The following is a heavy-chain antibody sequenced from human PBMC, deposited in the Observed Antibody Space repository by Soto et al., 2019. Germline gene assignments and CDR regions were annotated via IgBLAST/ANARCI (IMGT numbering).Heavy chain of an antibody. CDR2: IYDSGNT. Sequence: PSETLSLTCGVSGDSITTYKWWTWVRQTPGKGLEWIGEIYDSGNTRYNPSLKSRVTISKDTSKNELSLKLNSVTVADTAVYYCAREGRGGPDAELYYIDYWGQGSLVTGSS. CDR1: GDSITTYKW. V-gene: IGHV4-4*02. D-gene: IGHD3-10*01. J-gene: IGHJ4*02. CDR3: AREGRGGPDAELYYIDY.